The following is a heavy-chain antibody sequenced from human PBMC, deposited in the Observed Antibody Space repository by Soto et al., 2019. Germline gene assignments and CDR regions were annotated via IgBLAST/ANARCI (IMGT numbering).Heavy chain of an antibody. Sequence: GASVKVSCKASGDTFTSYAMHWVRQAPGQRLEWMGWINAGNGNTKYSQKFQGRVTITRDTSASTAYMELSSLRSEDTAVYYCARGGYCSGGSCYGMDVWGQGTTVTVSS. J-gene: IGHJ6*02. CDR1: GDTFTSYA. CDR3: ARGGYCSGGSCYGMDV. CDR2: INAGNGNT. D-gene: IGHD2-15*01. V-gene: IGHV1-3*01.